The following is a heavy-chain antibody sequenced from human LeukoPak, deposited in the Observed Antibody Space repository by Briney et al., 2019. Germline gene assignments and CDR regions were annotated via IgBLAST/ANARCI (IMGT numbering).Heavy chain of an antibody. V-gene: IGHV4-39*01. D-gene: IGHD3-10*01. CDR2: IYSSGTT. CDR1: GGSFSSSSYF. CDR3: ARYRKDSGTYAFDY. J-gene: IGHJ4*02. Sequence: PSETLSLTCTVSGGSFSSSSYFWGWIRQPPGKGLEWIASIYSSGTTYYNPSLKSRVTISVDTSKNQFSLKLSSVTSPDTAVYYCARYRKDSGTYAFDYWGQGTLVSVSS.